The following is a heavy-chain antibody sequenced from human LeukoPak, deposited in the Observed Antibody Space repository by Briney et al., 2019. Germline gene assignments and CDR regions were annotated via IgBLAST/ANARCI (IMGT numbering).Heavy chain of an antibody. V-gene: IGHV1-18*01. D-gene: IGHD3-22*01. J-gene: IGHJ4*02. CDR2: ISTYNDNT. CDR1: GYTFTDYG. CDR3: ARDCSRNGYYCY. Sequence: ASVKVSCKASGYTFTDYGISWVRQAPGQGLEWMGWISTYNDNTNYAQKLQGRVAMTTGTTTSTAYMELRSLRSDDTAVYYCARDCSRNGYYCYWGQGTLVTVSS.